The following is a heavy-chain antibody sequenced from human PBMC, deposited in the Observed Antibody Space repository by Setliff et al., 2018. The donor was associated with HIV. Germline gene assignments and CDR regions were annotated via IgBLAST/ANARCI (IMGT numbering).Heavy chain of an antibody. CDR2: IYNSVAT. V-gene: IGHV4-59*01. Sequence: SETLSLTCIVSGASISSNTWSWIRQAPGKGLQWIGFIYNSVATNYNPSLKSRITISLDTSKNQFSLKLTSVTAADTAVYYCARGGTSSNWFGPWGQGTLVTVSS. CDR1: GASISSNT. J-gene: IGHJ5*02. CDR3: ARGGTSSNWFGP. D-gene: IGHD2-2*01.